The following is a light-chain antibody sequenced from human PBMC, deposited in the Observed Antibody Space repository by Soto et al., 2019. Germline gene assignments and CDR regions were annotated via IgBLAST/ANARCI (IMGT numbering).Light chain of an antibody. V-gene: IGLV2-14*01. J-gene: IGLJ3*02. Sequence: QSALTQPASVSGSPGQSITISCTGTSSDVGGYNYVSWYQQHPGKAPKLMIYDVSNRPSGVSNRFSGSKSRNTASLTISGLQAEDEADYYCSSYTSSSKVFGGGTKVTVL. CDR3: SSYTSSSKV. CDR2: DVS. CDR1: SSDVGGYNY.